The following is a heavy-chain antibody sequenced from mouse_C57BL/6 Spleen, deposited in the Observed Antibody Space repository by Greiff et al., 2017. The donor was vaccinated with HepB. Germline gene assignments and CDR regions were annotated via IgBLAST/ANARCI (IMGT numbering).Heavy chain of an antibody. D-gene: IGHD1-1*01. CDR1: GYTFTSYW. CDR3: AIYYYGSTYFDV. J-gene: IGHJ1*03. V-gene: IGHV1-55*01. Sequence: QVQLQQPGAELVKPGASVKMSCKASGYTFTSYWITWVKQRPGQGLEWIGDIYPGSGSTNYNEKFKSKATLTVDTSSITAYMQLSSLTSEDSAVYYCAIYYYGSTYFDVWGTGTTVTVSS. CDR2: IYPGSGST.